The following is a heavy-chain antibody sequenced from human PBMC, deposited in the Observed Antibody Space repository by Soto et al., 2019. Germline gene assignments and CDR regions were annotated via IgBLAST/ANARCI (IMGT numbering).Heavy chain of an antibody. D-gene: IGHD4-17*01. CDR1: GGSINSDVSY. CDR2: IYHRGSS. CDR3: ARDCEDYDDAFDI. Sequence: QVQLQESGPGLVKPSQTLSLTCNVSGGSINSDVSYWTWLRQPPGQGLEWMGYIYHRGSSYYNPSLKSRIVISADTSKNQFSLKLSSVTAADTAVYYCARDCEDYDDAFDIWGQGTMVTVSS. V-gene: IGHV4-30-4*01. J-gene: IGHJ3*02.